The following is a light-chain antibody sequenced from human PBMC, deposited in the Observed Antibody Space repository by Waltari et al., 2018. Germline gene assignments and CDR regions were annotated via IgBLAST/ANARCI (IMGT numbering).Light chain of an antibody. J-gene: IGLJ3*02. V-gene: IGLV1-44*01. CDR3: ATWDDSLNGWV. CDR1: GSNTVGRNT. CDR2: SYN. Sequence: QSVLTQPPSASGTPGQTVTISCSRSGSNTVGRNTINWYQHLPGTAPKLLIYSYNLRRSGGPDRFSGSGFGASASLAISGLQSEDDGHYYCATWDDSLNGWVFGGGTKLTVL.